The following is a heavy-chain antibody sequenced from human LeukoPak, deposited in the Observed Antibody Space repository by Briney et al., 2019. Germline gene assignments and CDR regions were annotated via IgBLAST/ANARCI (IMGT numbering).Heavy chain of an antibody. J-gene: IGHJ5*02. D-gene: IGHD3-16*02. CDR3: ARSPRGFGGVIVGVDP. Sequence: SETLSLTCTVSGGSISSYYWSWIRQPPGKGLEWIGSIYYSGSTYYNPSLKSRVTISVDTSKNQFSLKLSSVTAADTAVYYCARSPRGFGGVIVGVDPWGQGTLVTVSS. V-gene: IGHV4-59*05. CDR1: GGSISSYY. CDR2: IYYSGST.